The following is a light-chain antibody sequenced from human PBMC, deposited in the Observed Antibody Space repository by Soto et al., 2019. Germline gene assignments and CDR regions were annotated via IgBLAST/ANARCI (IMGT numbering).Light chain of an antibody. Sequence: DIQMTQSPSTLSASVGDRVTITCRAGQSISDSLAWYEQKPGKAPKLLIYEASSLKSGVPSRFSGSRSGTEYTHTISSLQPDDFATYYCQQYNGYWTFGQGTKVEIK. V-gene: IGKV1-5*03. CDR1: QSISDS. J-gene: IGKJ1*01. CDR3: QQYNGYWT. CDR2: EAS.